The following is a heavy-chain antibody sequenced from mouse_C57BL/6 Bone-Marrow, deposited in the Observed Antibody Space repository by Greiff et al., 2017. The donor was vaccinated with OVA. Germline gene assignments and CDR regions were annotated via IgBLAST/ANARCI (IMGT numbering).Heavy chain of an antibody. CDR3: ARNPDGYYRGYFDV. J-gene: IGHJ1*03. CDR1: GFSLTSYG. V-gene: IGHV2-2*01. D-gene: IGHD2-3*01. CDR2: IWSGGST. Sequence: QVQLKESGPGLVQPSQSLSITCTVSGFSLTSYGVHWVRQSPGKGLEWLGVIWSGGSTDYNAAFISRLSISKDNSKSQVFFKMNSLQADDTAIYYCARNPDGYYRGYFDVWGTGTTVTVSS.